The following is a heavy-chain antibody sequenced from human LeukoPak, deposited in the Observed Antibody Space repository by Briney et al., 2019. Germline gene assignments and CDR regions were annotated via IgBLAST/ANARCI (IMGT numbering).Heavy chain of an antibody. Sequence: GGSLRLSCAASGFTFSSYGMHWVRQAPGKGLEWVAFIRYDGSNKYYDSVKGRFTISRDNSKNTLYLQMNSLRAEDTAVYYCARRYCSGGSCYSIDYWGQGTLVTVFS. V-gene: IGHV3-30*02. J-gene: IGHJ4*02. CDR2: IRYDGSNK. D-gene: IGHD2-15*01. CDR1: GFTFSSYG. CDR3: ARRYCSGGSCYSIDY.